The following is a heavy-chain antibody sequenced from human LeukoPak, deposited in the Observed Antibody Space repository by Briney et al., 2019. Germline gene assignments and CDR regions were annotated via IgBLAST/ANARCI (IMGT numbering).Heavy chain of an antibody. Sequence: GGSLRLSCAASGFSLSNYAMTWVRQAPGKGLEWVSGISGSGGSTYYADSVKGRFTISRDNSKNTLYLQMNSLRAEDTAVYYCARGYSSGWWGYYFDYRAQGTLVSVSS. V-gene: IGHV3-23*01. CDR2: ISGSGGST. CDR1: GFSLSNYA. CDR3: ARGYSSGWWGYYFDY. J-gene: IGHJ4*02. D-gene: IGHD6-19*01.